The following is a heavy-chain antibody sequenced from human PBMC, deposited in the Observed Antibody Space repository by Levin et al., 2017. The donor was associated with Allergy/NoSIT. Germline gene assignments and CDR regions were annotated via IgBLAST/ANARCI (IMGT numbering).Heavy chain of an antibody. CDR3: ARGIYGDPPAFDY. Sequence: GESLKISCAASGFILSIYGMHWVRQAPDKGLEWVAGMSSDGSKEYYADSMEGRFSISRDTSMSTLYLQMNSLRHDDTAVYYCARGIYGDPPAFDYWGQGTLVTVSS. D-gene: IGHD4-17*01. V-gene: IGHV3-30-3*01. CDR1: GFILSIYG. CDR2: MSSDGSKE. J-gene: IGHJ4*02.